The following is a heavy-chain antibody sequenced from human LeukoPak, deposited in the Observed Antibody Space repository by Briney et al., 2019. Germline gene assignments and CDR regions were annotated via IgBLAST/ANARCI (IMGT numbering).Heavy chain of an antibody. D-gene: IGHD3-3*01. CDR1: GGSFSGYY. Sequence: SETLSLTCAVYGGSFSGYYWSWIRQPPGKGLEWIEEINHSGSTNYNPSLKSRVTISVDTSKNQFSLKLSSVTAADTAVYYCARGRRGYYDFWSGYYLLYWGQGTLVTVSS. V-gene: IGHV4-34*01. CDR2: INHSGST. J-gene: IGHJ4*02. CDR3: ARGRRGYYDFWSGYYLLY.